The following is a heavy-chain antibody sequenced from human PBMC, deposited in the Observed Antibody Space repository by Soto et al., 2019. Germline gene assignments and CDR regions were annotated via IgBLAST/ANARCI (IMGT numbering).Heavy chain of an antibody. CDR3: ARDRGYR. V-gene: IGHV3-66*01. CDR2: IYSGGST. J-gene: IGHJ3*01. CDR1: GFSVSNNY. Sequence: QLVESGGSLVQPGGSLRLSCAASGFSVSNNYMKWVRQAPGKGLEWVSLIYSGGSTYYADSVKGRVTISRDNYKNTLFLQMNSLRVEDTTVDYCARDRGYRWGQGTMVTVSS. D-gene: IGHD5-12*01.